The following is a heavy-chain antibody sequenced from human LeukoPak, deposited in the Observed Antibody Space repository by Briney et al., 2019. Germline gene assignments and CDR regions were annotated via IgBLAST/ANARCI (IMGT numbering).Heavy chain of an antibody. V-gene: IGHV4-31*03. D-gene: IGHD5-24*01. Sequence: SQTLSLTCTVSGGSISSGGYYWSWIRQHPGKGLEWIGYIYYSGSTYYNPYLKSRVTISVDTSKNQFSLKLSSWTAADTAVYYCARDLEGYTGMDGWGQGTTVTVSS. CDR3: ARDLEGYTGMDG. CDR2: IYYSGST. CDR1: GGSISSGGYY. J-gene: IGHJ6*02.